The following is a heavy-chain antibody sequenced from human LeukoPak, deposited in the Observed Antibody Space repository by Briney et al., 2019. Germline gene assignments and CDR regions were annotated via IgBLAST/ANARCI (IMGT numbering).Heavy chain of an antibody. CDR1: GYTFITYV. J-gene: IGHJ4*02. Sequence: ASVTVSCKASGYTFITYVMHWVRQAPGQRLEWMGWLNAGNGLTKYSQKFQGTVTITRDTSASTAYMELSSLRSEDTAVYYCATSRNSACDIDYWCQGTLVTVSS. CDR3: ATSRNSACDIDY. D-gene: IGHD2-2*01. V-gene: IGHV1-3*01. CDR2: LNAGNGLT.